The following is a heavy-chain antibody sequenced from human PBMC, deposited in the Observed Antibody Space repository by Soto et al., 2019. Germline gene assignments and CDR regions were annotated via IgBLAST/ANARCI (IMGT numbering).Heavy chain of an antibody. V-gene: IGHV3-48*01. CDR2: ISSSSSTI. CDR1: GFTFSSYS. D-gene: IGHD3-16*01. CDR3: AREEITFYYYYGMDV. Sequence: PGGSLRLSCAASGFTFSSYSMNWVRQAPGKGLEWVSYISSSSSTIYYADSVKGRFTISRDNAKNSLYLQMNSLRAEDTAVYYCAREEITFYYYYGMDVWGQGTTVTVSS. J-gene: IGHJ6*02.